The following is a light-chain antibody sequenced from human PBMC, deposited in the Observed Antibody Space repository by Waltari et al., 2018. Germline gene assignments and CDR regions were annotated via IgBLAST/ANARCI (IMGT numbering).Light chain of an antibody. V-gene: IGLV2-8*01. CDR3: SSYAGSNNVV. CDR1: SSDVGRYNY. CDR2: DVS. J-gene: IGLJ2*01. Sequence: QSALTQPPSASGSPGQSVTISCTGTSSDVGRYNYVSWYQQHPGKAPKLMIYDVSKRPSGVPAGLYGYESGNTASLTVSGLQAEEEADYYCSSYAGSNNVVFGGGTKLTVL.